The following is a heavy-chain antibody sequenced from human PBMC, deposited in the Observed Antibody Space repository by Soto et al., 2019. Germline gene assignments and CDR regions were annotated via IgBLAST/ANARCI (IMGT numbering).Heavy chain of an antibody. CDR3: AHTLYRRSGNSCYTPPDY. D-gene: IGHD2-15*01. CDR1: GFSLSASGVG. Sequence: QITLKESGPTLVKPTQTLTLTCTFSGFSLSASGVGVGWIRQPPGKALEWLALIYWDDDKRYSPSLKSRLTIPKATSKNQVVLTMTNMGPEDTATYYCAHTLYRRSGNSCYTPPDYWGQGTLVTVSS. CDR2: IYWDDDK. J-gene: IGHJ4*02. V-gene: IGHV2-5*02.